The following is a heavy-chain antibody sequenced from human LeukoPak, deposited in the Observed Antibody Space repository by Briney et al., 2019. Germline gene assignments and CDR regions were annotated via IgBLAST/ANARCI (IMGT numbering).Heavy chain of an antibody. CDR1: GDPISDYC. Sequence: SETLSLTCTVSGDPISDYCWTWIRQPAGKGLEWIGRIYGNGSTNYNPSLKSRAAMSIDTSKMQFSLKLRSVTAADTAVYYCARVGEWFDIDVWGKGTTVIVSS. CDR3: ARVGEWFDIDV. J-gene: IGHJ6*03. D-gene: IGHD3-16*01. V-gene: IGHV4-4*07. CDR2: IYGNGST.